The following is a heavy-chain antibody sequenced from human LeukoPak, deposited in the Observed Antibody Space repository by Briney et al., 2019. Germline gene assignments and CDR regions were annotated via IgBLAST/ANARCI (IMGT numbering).Heavy chain of an antibody. CDR3: AQPRFDF. CDR2: IKYDGSER. J-gene: IGHJ4*02. CDR1: GFIFSDDW. Sequence: GGSLRLSCAASGFIFSDDWMTWVRQGPGKGLQWVANIKYDGSERFYADSVKGRFTISRDNAKKSVYLEMNSLRDDDTAIYYCAQPRFDFWGQGILVTVSS. V-gene: IGHV3-7*02.